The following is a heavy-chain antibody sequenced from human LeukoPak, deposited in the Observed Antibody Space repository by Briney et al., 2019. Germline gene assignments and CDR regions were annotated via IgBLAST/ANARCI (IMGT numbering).Heavy chain of an antibody. CDR2: ITNSGGNT. CDR1: GFTFSSYS. D-gene: IGHD2-15*01. V-gene: IGHV3-23*01. Sequence: GGSLRLSCAASGFTFSSYSMNWVRQAPGKGLEWVSVITNSGGNTYYADSVKGRFTISRDNSKNTLHLQMNSLRGEDTAVYYCAKDSGGGVNTPINYWGQGTLVTVSS. CDR3: AKDSGGGVNTPINY. J-gene: IGHJ4*02.